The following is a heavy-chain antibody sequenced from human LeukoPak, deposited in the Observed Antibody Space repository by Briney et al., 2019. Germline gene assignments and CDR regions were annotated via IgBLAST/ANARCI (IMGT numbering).Heavy chain of an antibody. D-gene: IGHD3-10*01. J-gene: IGHJ4*02. CDR1: GFTLSSYW. CDR3: ASPGS. V-gene: IGHV3-7*02. Sequence: GGSLRLSCAASGFTLSSYWMNWVRQAPGKGLEWVANIKRDGSEKYYLDSVKGRFTISRDNAKNSLFLQTNSLRAEDTAVYYCASPGSWGQGTLVTVSS. CDR2: IKRDGSEK.